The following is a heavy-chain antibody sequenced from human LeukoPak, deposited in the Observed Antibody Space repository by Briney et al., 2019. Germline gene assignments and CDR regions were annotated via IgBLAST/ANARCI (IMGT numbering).Heavy chain of an antibody. CDR2: IGSSSSYI. J-gene: IGHJ4*02. V-gene: IGHV3-21*01. D-gene: IGHD2-2*01. CDR3: ARAHYQLLIFDY. Sequence: GGSLRLSCAASGFTFSSYSMNWVRQAPGKGLEWVSSIGSSSSYIYYADSVKGRFTISRDNAKNSLYLQMNSLRAEDTAVYYCARAHYQLLIFDYWGQGTLVTVSS. CDR1: GFTFSSYS.